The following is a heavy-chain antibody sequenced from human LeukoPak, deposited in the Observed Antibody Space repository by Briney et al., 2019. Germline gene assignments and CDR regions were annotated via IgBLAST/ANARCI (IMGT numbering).Heavy chain of an antibody. D-gene: IGHD3-9*01. V-gene: IGHV3-30*02. CDR1: GFTFSSYG. CDR2: IRYDGSNK. CDR3: VRRSHYDILTGSKEYYYFDY. Sequence: GGSLRLSCAASGFTFSSYGMHWVRQAPGKGLEWVAFIRYDGSNKYYADSVKGRFTISRDNAKNSLYLQMNSLRAEDTAVYYCVRRSHYDILTGSKEYYYFDYWGQGTLVTVSS. J-gene: IGHJ4*02.